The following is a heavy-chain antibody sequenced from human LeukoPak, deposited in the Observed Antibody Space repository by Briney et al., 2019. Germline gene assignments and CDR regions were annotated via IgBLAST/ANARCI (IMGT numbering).Heavy chain of an antibody. J-gene: IGHJ4*02. CDR2: IYSGGGT. CDR3: ARGYGSGSFYNPFDY. CDR1: GFTLSDYG. Sequence: PGGSLRLSCAASGFTLSDYGMHWVRQAPGKGLEWVSVIYSGGGTYYADSVKGRFTISRDISKNTVYLQMNSLRAEDTAVYYCARGYGSGSFYNPFDYWGQGTLVTVSS. V-gene: IGHV3-53*01. D-gene: IGHD3-10*01.